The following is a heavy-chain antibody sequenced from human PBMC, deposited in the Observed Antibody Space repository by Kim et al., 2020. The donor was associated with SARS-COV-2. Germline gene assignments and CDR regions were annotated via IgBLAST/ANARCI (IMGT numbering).Heavy chain of an antibody. CDR3: ARLGQWEQWLVQSSRAFDI. CDR1: GGSISSSGYY. CDR2: IYYTGGT. D-gene: IGHD6-19*01. J-gene: IGHJ3*02. V-gene: IGHV4-39*01. Sequence: SETLSLTCTVSGGSISSSGYYWGWIRQPPGKGLEWIGNIYYTGGTYYSPSLKSRVTISVDTSKNQFSLKLSSVTAADTAVYYCARLGQWEQWLVQSSRAFDIWGQGTMVTVSS.